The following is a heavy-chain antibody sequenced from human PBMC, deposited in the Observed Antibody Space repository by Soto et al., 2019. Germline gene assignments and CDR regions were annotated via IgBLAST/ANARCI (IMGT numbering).Heavy chain of an antibody. Sequence: GGSLRLSCAASGFTFSGYDMTWVRQAPGKGLEWVSYISYTGRDTFYGESVKGRFAISRDNAKNSVYLQMNSLRAEDTAVYYCVKVLARGVGVPRFYFDSWGQGALVTVSS. CDR1: GFTFSGYD. V-gene: IGHV3-11*01. D-gene: IGHD2-2*01. CDR2: ISYTGRDT. J-gene: IGHJ4*02. CDR3: VKVLARGVGVPRFYFDS.